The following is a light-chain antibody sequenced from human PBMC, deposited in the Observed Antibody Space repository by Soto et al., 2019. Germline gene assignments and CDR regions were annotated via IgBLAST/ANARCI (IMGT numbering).Light chain of an antibody. CDR3: QQYDSSPWT. J-gene: IGKJ1*01. CDR2: GAS. CDR1: QSVSSSY. Sequence: EIVLTQSPGTLSLSPGERATLSCRASQSVSSSYLAWYQQKPGQAPRLLIYGASCRDTGIPDRFSGSGSGTDFTLTISRLEPEEFEVDYCQQYDSSPWTFGQGTKVESK. V-gene: IGKV3-20*01.